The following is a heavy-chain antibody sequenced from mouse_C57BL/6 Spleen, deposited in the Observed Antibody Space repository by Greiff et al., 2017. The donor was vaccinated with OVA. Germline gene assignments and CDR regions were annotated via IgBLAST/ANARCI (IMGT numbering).Heavy chain of an antibody. V-gene: IGHV5-4*01. Sequence: EVKLVESGGGLVKPGGSLKLSCAASGFTFSSYAMSWVRQTPEKRLEWVATISDGGSYTYYPDNVKGRFTISRDNAKNNLYLQMSHLKSEDTAMYYCAREGELHPYFDYWGQGTTLTVSS. CDR3: AREGELHPYFDY. CDR1: GFTFSSYA. CDR2: ISDGGSYT. J-gene: IGHJ2*01.